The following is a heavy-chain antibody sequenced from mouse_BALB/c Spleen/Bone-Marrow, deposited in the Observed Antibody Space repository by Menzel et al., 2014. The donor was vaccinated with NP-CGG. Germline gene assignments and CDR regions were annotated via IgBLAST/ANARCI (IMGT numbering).Heavy chain of an antibody. V-gene: IGHV1-9*01. CDR1: GYTFSSYW. D-gene: IGHD4-1*02. CDR3: ASATGTWDY. CDR2: ILPGSDSN. J-gene: IGHJ2*01. Sequence: QVQLQQSRAELDTPGTSVKLCCKANGYTFSSYWIEMVTQNPGHSLDWIGDILPGSDSNNYNEKFKGKATFTADIASNTAYMQLCSLKSEDSAGYYWASATGTWDYWGQGTTLTVSS.